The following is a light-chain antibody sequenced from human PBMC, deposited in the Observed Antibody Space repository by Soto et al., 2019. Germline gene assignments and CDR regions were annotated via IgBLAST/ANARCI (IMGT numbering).Light chain of an antibody. CDR1: QSIGTY. CDR2: GAS. Sequence: DIQVTQSPSSLSASVGDRVTITCRASQSIGTYLNWYHQKPGKAPQLLIYGASTLQSGVPSRFSGSGSGTHFTLTINSLQPEDFGTFSCQQSYSTPTFGQGPKEDIK. CDR3: QQSYSTPT. V-gene: IGKV1-39*01. J-gene: IGKJ1*01.